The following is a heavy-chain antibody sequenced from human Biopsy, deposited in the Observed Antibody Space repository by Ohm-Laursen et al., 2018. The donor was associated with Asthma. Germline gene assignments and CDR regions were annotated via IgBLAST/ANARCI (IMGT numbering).Heavy chain of an antibody. V-gene: IGHV3-9*01. CDR3: AKGEWELLEANFDY. CDR2: ISRNSGSI. CDR1: GFTFDDYG. Sequence: SLRLSCAASGFTFDDYGMHWVRQAPGRGLEWVSGISRNSGSIGYADSVKGRFTISRDNAKNSLYLQMNSLRAEDTALYYCAKGEWELLEANFDYWGQGTLVTVSS. D-gene: IGHD1-26*01. J-gene: IGHJ4*02.